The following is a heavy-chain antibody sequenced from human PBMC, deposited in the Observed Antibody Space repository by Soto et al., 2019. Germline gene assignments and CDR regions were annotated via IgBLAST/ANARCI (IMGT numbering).Heavy chain of an antibody. Sequence: QVQLVESGGGLVKPGGSLRLSCAASGFTFSDYYMSWIPQAPGKGLEWVTYISSSGSIIYYADSVKGRFTISRDNAKNSLYLQMNSLRAEDTAVYYCARDFPYSGYGKEAFHIWGQGTMVTVSS. J-gene: IGHJ3*02. V-gene: IGHV3-11*01. CDR1: GFTFSDYY. D-gene: IGHD5-12*01. CDR2: ISSSGSII. CDR3: ARDFPYSGYGKEAFHI.